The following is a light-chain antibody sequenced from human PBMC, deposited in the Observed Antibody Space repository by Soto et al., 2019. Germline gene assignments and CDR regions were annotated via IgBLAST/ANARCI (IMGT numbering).Light chain of an antibody. Sequence: EIVMTQSPATLSVSPGERATLSCRASQSVSSNLAWYQQKPGQAPRLLIYGASTRATGIPARFSGSGSGTEFTLTISSLQSEDFAVYYCQQYNNWPRVTFGGGTKVGIK. CDR2: GAS. CDR3: QQYNNWPRVT. V-gene: IGKV3-15*01. CDR1: QSVSSN. J-gene: IGKJ4*01.